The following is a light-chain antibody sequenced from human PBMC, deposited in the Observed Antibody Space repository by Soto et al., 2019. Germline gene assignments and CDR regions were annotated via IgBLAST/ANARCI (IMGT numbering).Light chain of an antibody. CDR3: AAWDDSLNGVV. CDR1: SSNSGSNY. CDR2: SNN. J-gene: IGLJ2*01. Sequence: QSVLTQPPSASGTPGQRVTISCSGSSSNSGSNYVYWYQQLPGTAPKLLIYSNNQRPSGVPDRFSGSKSGTSASLAISGLQSEDEADYYCAAWDDSLNGVVFGGGTKVTVL. V-gene: IGLV1-44*01.